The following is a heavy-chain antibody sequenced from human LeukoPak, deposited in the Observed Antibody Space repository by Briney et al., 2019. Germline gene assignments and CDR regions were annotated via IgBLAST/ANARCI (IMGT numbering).Heavy chain of an antibody. J-gene: IGHJ4*02. V-gene: IGHV2-5*01. D-gene: IGHD4/OR15-4a*01. CDR3: THRRELYDYGGHGFEH. Sequence: SGPTLVKPTQTLTLTCTFSGFSLTTSGVGVGWIRRPPGKALEWLASIYYNDDKRFSTSLRSRLTITKDTSKNQVVLTMTNMDPVDTATYYCTHRRELYDYGGHGFEHWGQGTLVTVSS. CDR2: IYYNDDK. CDR1: GFSLTTSGVG.